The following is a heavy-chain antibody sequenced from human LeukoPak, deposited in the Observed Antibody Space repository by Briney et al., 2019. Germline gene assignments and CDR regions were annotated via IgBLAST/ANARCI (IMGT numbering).Heavy chain of an antibody. J-gene: IGHJ4*02. Sequence: SETLSLTCTVSGGSITSFYWSWIRQSPGKGLEWIGYIDYSGRTKYNPSLKSRVTISADTSKNQFSLRLSSVTAADTAVYYCARDRNGFYGPIDYWGQGTLVTVSS. V-gene: IGHV4-59*01. CDR3: ARDRNGFYGPIDY. D-gene: IGHD2/OR15-2a*01. CDR1: GGSITSFY. CDR2: IDYSGRT.